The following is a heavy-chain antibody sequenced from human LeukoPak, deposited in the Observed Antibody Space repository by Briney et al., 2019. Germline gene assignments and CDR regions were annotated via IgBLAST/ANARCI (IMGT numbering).Heavy chain of an antibody. V-gene: IGHV3-30*18. CDR1: GFTFSNYG. J-gene: IGHJ4*02. CDR2: ISYDGSNK. CDR3: AKAPGGCSSTSCYSLDY. D-gene: IGHD2-2*01. Sequence: GRSLRLSCAASGFTFSNYGMHWVRQAPGKGLEWVAVISYDGSNKYYADSVKGRFTISRDNSKNTLYLQMNSLRAEDTAVYYCAKAPGGCSSTSCYSLDYWDQGTLVTVSS.